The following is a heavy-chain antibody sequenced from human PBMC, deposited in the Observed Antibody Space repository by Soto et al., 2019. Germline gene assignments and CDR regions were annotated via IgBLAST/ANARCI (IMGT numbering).Heavy chain of an antibody. CDR3: ATGVVGAADY. Sequence: PGGSLRLSCAASGFTFSDHYMDWVRQAPGKGLQWVGRTRNKADSYTTEYAASVKGRFTISRDDSKNSLYLQINSLKTEDTAVYYCATGVVGAADYWGQGTLVTVSS. J-gene: IGHJ4*02. D-gene: IGHD1-26*01. CDR2: TRNKADSYTT. CDR1: GFTFSDHY. V-gene: IGHV3-72*01.